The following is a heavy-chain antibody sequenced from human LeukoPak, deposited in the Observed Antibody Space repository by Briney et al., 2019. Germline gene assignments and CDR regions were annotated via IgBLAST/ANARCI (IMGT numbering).Heavy chain of an antibody. CDR2: IYYSGST. CDR3: ARVIAWPEYYFDY. D-gene: IGHD3-16*02. J-gene: IGHJ4*02. CDR1: GGSISSYY. V-gene: IGHV4-59*01. Sequence: SETLSLTCTVSGGSISSYYWSWIRQPPGKGLEWIGYIYYSGSTNYNPSLKSRVTISVDTSKNQFSLKLSSVTAADTAVYYCARVIAWPEYYFDYWGQGTLVTVSS.